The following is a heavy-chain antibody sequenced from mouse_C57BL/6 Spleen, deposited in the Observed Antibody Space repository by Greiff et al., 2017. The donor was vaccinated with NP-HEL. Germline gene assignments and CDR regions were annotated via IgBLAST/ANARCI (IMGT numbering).Heavy chain of an antibody. J-gene: IGHJ2*01. CDR1: GYTFASYW. CDR3: ASGLGD. Sequence: QVHVKQPGAELVKPGASVKMSCKASGYTFASYWITWVKQRPGQGLEWIGDIYPGSGSTNYNEKFKSKATLTVDTSASTAYMQLSSLTSEDSAVYYCASGLGDWGQGTTLTVSS. V-gene: IGHV1-55*01. CDR2: IYPGSGST.